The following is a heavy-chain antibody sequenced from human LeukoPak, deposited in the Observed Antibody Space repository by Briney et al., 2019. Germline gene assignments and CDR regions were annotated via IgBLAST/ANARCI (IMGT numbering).Heavy chain of an antibody. V-gene: IGHV3-30*02. J-gene: IGHJ4*02. CDR3: VKPAAGIAGNYFDH. Sequence: GGSLRLSCAASGFAFSTYGMDWVRQAPGKGLEWVAYIRSDGGNKNYADSVKGRFTISKDNSKNTLYLLMNSLRTEDTAVYYCVKPAAGIAGNYFDHWGQGTWSPSPQ. D-gene: IGHD6-25*01. CDR1: GFAFSTYG. CDR2: IRSDGGNK.